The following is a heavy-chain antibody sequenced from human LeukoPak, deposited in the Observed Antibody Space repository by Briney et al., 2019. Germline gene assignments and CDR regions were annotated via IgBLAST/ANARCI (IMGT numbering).Heavy chain of an antibody. V-gene: IGHV4-38-2*02. CDR3: ARHFSSDSSSPVDY. J-gene: IGHJ4*02. CDR1: GYSISSGYY. D-gene: IGHD6-6*01. CDR2: IYYSGST. Sequence: SETLSLTCTVSGYSISSGYYWGWIRQPPGKGLEWIGSIYYSGSTYYNPSLKSRVTISVDTSKNQFSLKLSSVTAADTAVYYCARHFSSDSSSPVDYWGQGTLVAVSS.